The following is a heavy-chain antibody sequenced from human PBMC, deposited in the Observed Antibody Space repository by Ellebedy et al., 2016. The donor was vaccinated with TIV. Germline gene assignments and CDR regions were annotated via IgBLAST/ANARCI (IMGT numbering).Heavy chain of an antibody. J-gene: IGHJ5*02. CDR1: GFTFSSYW. D-gene: IGHD3-9*01. CDR2: ISSDGIYT. Sequence: GGSLRLSCAASGFTFSSYWMHWVRQAPGKGLAWVSRISSDGIYTNYAASVKGRFTISRDNAKNTLHLEMNSLRAEDSAVYYCTRVKDDNNWFDPWGQGTLVTVSS. CDR3: TRVKDDNNWFDP. V-gene: IGHV3-74*01.